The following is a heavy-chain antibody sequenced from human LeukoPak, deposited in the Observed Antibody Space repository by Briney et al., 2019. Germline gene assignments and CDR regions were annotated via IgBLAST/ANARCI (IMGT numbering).Heavy chain of an antibody. CDR1: GFTFSDYY. V-gene: IGHV3-11*01. CDR3: ARGGRFLEWSGGPVYYYGMDV. Sequence: GGSLRLSCAASGFTFSDYYMSWIRQAPGKGLEWVSYISSSGSTIYYADSVKGRFTISRDNAKNSLYLQMNSLRAEDTAVYYCARGGRFLEWSGGPVYYYGMDVWGQGTTVTVSS. D-gene: IGHD3-3*01. J-gene: IGHJ6*02. CDR2: ISSSGSTI.